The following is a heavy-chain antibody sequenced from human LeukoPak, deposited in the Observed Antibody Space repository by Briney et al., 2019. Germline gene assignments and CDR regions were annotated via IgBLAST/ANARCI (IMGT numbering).Heavy chain of an antibody. Sequence: GGSLRLSCAASGFIFSSYWMTWVRQAPGKGLEWVANIKQGGSEKYYVDSLKGRFTISRDNPKNTLYLQMNSLRAEDTAVYYCAKDRGPQGGEWYFDLWGRGTLVTVSS. J-gene: IGHJ2*01. CDR3: AKDRGPQGGEWYFDL. D-gene: IGHD3-10*01. CDR1: GFIFSSYW. V-gene: IGHV3-7*01. CDR2: IKQGGSEK.